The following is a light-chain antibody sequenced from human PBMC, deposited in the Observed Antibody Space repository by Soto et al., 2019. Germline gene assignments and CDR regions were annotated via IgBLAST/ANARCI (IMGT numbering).Light chain of an antibody. Sequence: QSVLTQPPSASGTPGQRVTISCSGSSSNIGSNSVNWYQQLPGTAPKLLIYSSNQRPSGVPDRFSGSKSGTSGSLAISGLQSEDEADYYCAAWDDSLNGLDVFGTGTKVTVL. V-gene: IGLV1-44*01. CDR2: SSN. J-gene: IGLJ1*01. CDR3: AAWDDSLNGLDV. CDR1: SSNIGSNS.